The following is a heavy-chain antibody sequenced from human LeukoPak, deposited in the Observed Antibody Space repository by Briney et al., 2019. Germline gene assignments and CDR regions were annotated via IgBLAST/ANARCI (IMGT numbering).Heavy chain of an antibody. Sequence: GGSLTLSCAASGFTFSSYAMSWVRQAPGKGLEWVSAISGSVGSTYYADSVKGRFTISRDNSKNTLYLQMNSLRAEDTAVYYCAKVKETATIPLDFCAFDIWGQGTMVTVSS. CDR1: GFTFSSYA. J-gene: IGHJ3*02. CDR3: AKVKETATIPLDFCAFDI. CDR2: ISGSVGST. D-gene: IGHD5-24*01. V-gene: IGHV3-23*01.